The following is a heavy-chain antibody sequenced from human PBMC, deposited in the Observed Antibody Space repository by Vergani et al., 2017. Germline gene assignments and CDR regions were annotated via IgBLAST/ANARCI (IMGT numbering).Heavy chain of an antibody. V-gene: IGHV1-69*02. D-gene: IGHD2-21*01. J-gene: IGHJ2*01. CDR1: GGTFSSYT. Sequence: QVQLVQSGAEVKKPGSSVKVSCKASGGTFSSYTISWVRQAPGKGLEWMGRIIPILGIANYAQKFQGRVTITADKSTRTAYMGLGSLRSEDTAVYYCALADCGGDCLLKTDSWYFDRWGRGSLVTVSS. CDR3: ALADCGGDCLLKTDSWYFDR. CDR2: IIPILGIA.